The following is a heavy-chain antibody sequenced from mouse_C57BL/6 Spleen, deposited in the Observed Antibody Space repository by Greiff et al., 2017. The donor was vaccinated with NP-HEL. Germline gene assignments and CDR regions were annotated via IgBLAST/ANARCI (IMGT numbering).Heavy chain of an antibody. D-gene: IGHD1-1*01. CDR2: IDTNSGGT. Sequence: VQLQQSGAELVKPGASVKLSCKASGYTFTSYWMHWVKQRPGRGLEWIGRIDTNSGGTKYNEKFKSKATLTVDKPSSTAYMQLSSLTSEDSAVYYCARDYAPYYAMDYWGQGTSVTVSS. CDR1: GYTFTSYW. CDR3: ARDYAPYYAMDY. J-gene: IGHJ4*01. V-gene: IGHV1-72*01.